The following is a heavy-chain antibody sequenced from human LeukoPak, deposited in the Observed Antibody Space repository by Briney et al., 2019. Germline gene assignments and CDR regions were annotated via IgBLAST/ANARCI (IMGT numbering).Heavy chain of an antibody. Sequence: GRSLRLSCAASGFTFSSYAMHWVRQAPGKGLEWVAVISYDGSNKYYADSVKGRFTISRDNSKNTLYLQMNSLRAEGTAVYYCARDSLYSSSSDFGAFDIWGQGTMVTVSS. CDR2: ISYDGSNK. D-gene: IGHD6-13*01. J-gene: IGHJ3*02. CDR3: ARDSLYSSSSDFGAFDI. CDR1: GFTFSSYA. V-gene: IGHV3-30*04.